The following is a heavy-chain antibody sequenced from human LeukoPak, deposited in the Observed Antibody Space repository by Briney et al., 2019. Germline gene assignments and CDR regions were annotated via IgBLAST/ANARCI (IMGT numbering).Heavy chain of an antibody. Sequence: SETLSLTCSVSGDSISRSGSYWAWIRQAPGKGLEWIGTIYYSGRTYQNPSLESRITISVDTSRNQFSLKVTSVTAADTAVYYCVRALEWFARTYYFDSWGHGILVAVSS. J-gene: IGHJ4*01. V-gene: IGHV4-39*07. D-gene: IGHD3-10*01. CDR2: IYYSGRT. CDR3: VRALEWFARTYYFDS. CDR1: GDSISRSGSY.